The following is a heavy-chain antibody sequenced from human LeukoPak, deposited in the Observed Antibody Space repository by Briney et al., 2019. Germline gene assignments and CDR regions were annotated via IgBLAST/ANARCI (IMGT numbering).Heavy chain of an antibody. CDR1: GYTFTSYY. J-gene: IGHJ5*02. CDR3: ARGAGGDPKLNWFDP. CDR2: INPSGGST. D-gene: IGHD2-21*02. V-gene: IGHV1-46*01. Sequence: ASVKVSCKASGYTFTSYYMHWVRQAPGQGLEWMGIINPSGGSTTYAQKFQGRVTMPRDTSTSTVYMELSSLRSEDTAVYYCARGAGGDPKLNWFDPWGQGTLVTVSS.